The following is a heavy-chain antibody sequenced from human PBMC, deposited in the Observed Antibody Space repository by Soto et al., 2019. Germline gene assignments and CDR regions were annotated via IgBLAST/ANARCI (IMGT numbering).Heavy chain of an antibody. CDR2: INPNSGGT. V-gene: IGHV1-2*02. D-gene: IGHD2-2*01. CDR1: GYTFTGYY. J-gene: IGHJ4*02. Sequence: QVQLVQSGAEVKKPWASLKVSCKASGYTFTGYYVHWVRQAPGQGLEWMGWINPNSGGTNYAQKFQGRVTMTRDTSISTAYMELSRLRSDDTAVYYCARALNQLSSALFDYWGQGTLVTVSS. CDR3: ARALNQLSSALFDY.